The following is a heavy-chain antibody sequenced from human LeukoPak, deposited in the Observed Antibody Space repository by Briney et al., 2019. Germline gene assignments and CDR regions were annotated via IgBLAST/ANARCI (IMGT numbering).Heavy chain of an antibody. J-gene: IGHJ4*02. CDR3: ARVKPAGAWLGYFDY. CDR2: VHYSGGS. Sequence: GSLRLSCAVSGLTFSSYWMSWVRQSPGEGLEWIGSVHYSGGSYYNPSLKSRVTISLNTSQNQFSLGLSSVTAADTAVYYCARVKPAGAWLGYFDYWGQGTLVTVSS. CDR1: GLTFSSYW. V-gene: IGHV4-39*07. D-gene: IGHD6-19*01.